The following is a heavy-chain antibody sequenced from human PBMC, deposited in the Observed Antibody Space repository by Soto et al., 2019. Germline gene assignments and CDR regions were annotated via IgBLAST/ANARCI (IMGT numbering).Heavy chain of an antibody. V-gene: IGHV4-34*01. J-gene: IGHJ5*02. CDR2: INHSGSP. Sequence: SETPSLPRPVYGGSFSGYYLSWLRPPRGEGLGWIGEINHSGSPSYNPSLNSRVTIPVETSKNQFSLKLSAVTAADTPVYYCARGLSRGYNWFDPWTQGTVVTVSS. CDR1: GGSFSGYY. CDR3: ARGLSRGYNWFDP. D-gene: IGHD3-10*01.